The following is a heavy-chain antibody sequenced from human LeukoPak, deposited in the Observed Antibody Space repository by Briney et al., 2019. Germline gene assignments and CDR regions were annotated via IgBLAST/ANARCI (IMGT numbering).Heavy chain of an antibody. D-gene: IGHD2/OR15-2a*01. CDR3: AKDSAKKYDDY. V-gene: IGHV3-23*01. CDR1: GDSISTYY. Sequence: ETLSLTCTVSGDSISTYYWSWVRLAPGKGLEWVSGISGSDGSTYYADSVKGRFTISRDNSKNTLFLQMNSLRAEDTAVYYCAKDSAKKYDDYWGQGTLVTVSS. J-gene: IGHJ4*02. CDR2: ISGSDGST.